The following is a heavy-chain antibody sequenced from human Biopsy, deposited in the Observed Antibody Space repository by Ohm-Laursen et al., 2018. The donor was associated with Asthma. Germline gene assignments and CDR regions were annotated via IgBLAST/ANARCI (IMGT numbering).Heavy chain of an antibody. J-gene: IGHJ4*02. CDR2: INSVFGTT. V-gene: IGHV1-69*13. CDR3: ARKAGSCISRTCYSLDF. CDR1: GGTFNTYV. D-gene: IGHD2-2*01. Sequence: SVKVSCKSLGGTFNTYVIGWVRQAPGQGLEWMGGINSVFGTTTYPQKFRDRVAITADDSTSTVYMELSSLRSEDTAVYYCARKAGSCISRTCYSLDFWGQGTLVTVSS.